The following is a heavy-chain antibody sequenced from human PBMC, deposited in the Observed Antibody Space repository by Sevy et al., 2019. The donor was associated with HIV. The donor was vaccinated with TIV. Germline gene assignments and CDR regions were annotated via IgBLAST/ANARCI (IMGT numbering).Heavy chain of an antibody. CDR2: SSYDGGNI. CDR3: ARDFYEFGDPRGLDY. V-gene: IGHV3-30-3*01. J-gene: IGHJ4*02. CDR1: GFILGYYA. D-gene: IGHD4-17*01. Sequence: GGSLRLSCTASGFILGYYAMHWVRQAPGKGLEWVAVSSYDGGNINYADSVQGRFTVSRENSKNTLYLQMNSLRPEDTAMYYCARDFYEFGDPRGLDYWGQGVLVTVSS.